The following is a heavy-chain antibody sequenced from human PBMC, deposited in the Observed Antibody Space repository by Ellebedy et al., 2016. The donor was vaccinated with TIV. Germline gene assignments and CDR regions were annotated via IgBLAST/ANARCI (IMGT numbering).Heavy chain of an antibody. CDR2: VSYSGSA. J-gene: IGHJ6*02. CDR3: ARERGGFGASDPNFGMDV. CDR1: DGSIRPYY. D-gene: IGHD3-16*01. Sequence: SETLSLTCIVSDGSIRPYYWAWIRQTPGKGLEWIGTVSYSGSASHNPSLKSRLTISADSTRRQLSLILTSVTAADTGLYYCARERGGFGASDPNFGMDVWGQGTMVTVSS. V-gene: IGHV4-39*02.